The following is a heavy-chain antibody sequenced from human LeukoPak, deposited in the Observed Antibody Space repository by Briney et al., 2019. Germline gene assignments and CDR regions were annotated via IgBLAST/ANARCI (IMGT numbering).Heavy chain of an antibody. J-gene: IGHJ4*02. V-gene: IGHV3-48*01. CDR2: ISSSSSTI. Sequence: PGGSLRLSCAASGFTFSSYSMNWVRQAPGKGLEWVSYISSSSSTIYYADSVKGRFTISRDNAKNSLYLQMNSLRAEDTAVYYCAREYVVGATKHFDYWGQGTLATVSS. D-gene: IGHD1-26*01. CDR1: GFTFSSYS. CDR3: AREYVVGATKHFDY.